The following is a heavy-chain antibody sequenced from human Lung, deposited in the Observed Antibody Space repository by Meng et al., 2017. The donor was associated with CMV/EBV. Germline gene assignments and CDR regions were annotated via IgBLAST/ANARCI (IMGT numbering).Heavy chain of an antibody. CDR2: INPNSGGT. D-gene: IGHD3-3*01. Sequence: ASVKVSCKAAGYTFTGYYMHWGRQAPGQGLEWMGWINPNSGGTNYAQKFQGRVTMTRDTSISTAYMELSRLRSDDTAVYYCAYTYDFCSGYSPPGMDVWGQGTTVXVSS. CDR1: GYTFTGYY. V-gene: IGHV1-2*02. J-gene: IGHJ6*02. CDR3: AYTYDFCSGYSPPGMDV.